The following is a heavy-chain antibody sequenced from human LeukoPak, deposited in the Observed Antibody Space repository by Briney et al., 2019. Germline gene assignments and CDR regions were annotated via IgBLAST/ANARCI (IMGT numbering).Heavy chain of an antibody. J-gene: IGHJ5*02. CDR1: GFTFSSYA. CDR2: ISGSGGST. CDR3: AKDLLKGYSLMSQAFDP. Sequence: GGSLRLSCAASGFTFSSYAMSWVRQAPGKGLEWVSTISGSGGSTYYADSVKGRFTISRDNSKNTPYLQMNSLRAEDTAVYYCAKDLLKGYSLMSQAFDPWGQGTLVTVSS. V-gene: IGHV3-23*01. D-gene: IGHD2-15*01.